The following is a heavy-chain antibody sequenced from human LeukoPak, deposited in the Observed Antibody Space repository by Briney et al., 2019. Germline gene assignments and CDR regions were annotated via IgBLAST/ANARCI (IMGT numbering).Heavy chain of an antibody. CDR1: GGSLSGYY. CDR2: INHSGST. J-gene: IGHJ4*02. CDR3: ARQRGYNPYYYGSGSYGGNPFDY. V-gene: IGHV4-34*01. D-gene: IGHD3-10*01. Sequence: PSETLSLTCAVYGGSLSGYYWSWIRQPPGKGLEWIGEINHSGSTNYNPSLKSRVTISVDTSKNQFSLKLSSVTAADTAVYYCARQRGYNPYYYGSGSYGGNPFDYWGQGTLVTVSS.